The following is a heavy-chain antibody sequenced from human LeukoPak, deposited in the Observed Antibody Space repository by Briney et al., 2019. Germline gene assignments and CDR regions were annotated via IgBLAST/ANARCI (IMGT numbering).Heavy chain of an antibody. CDR2: FYSGGHSYHRDGTT. J-gene: IGHJ4*02. CDR1: GFIVSANY. CDR3: AHSYDFDRSGYPRPTAI. D-gene: IGHD3-22*01. Sequence: GGSLRLSCAASGFIVSANYMSWVRQAPGKGLEWVSVFYSGGHSYHRDGTTYYADSVKGRFTISGDKSGNTVYLQMNSLRVDDTAMYYCAHSYDFDRSGYPRPTAIWGQGTQVTVSS. V-gene: IGHV3-53*05.